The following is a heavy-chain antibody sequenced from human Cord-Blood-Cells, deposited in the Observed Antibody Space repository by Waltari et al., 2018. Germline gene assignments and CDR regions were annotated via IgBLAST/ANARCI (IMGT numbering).Heavy chain of an antibody. CDR3: ARHESAAYYYGSGSYNWFDP. Sequence: QLQLQESGPGLVKPSETLSLTCTVSGGSISSSSYYWGWIRQPPGKGLEWIGSIYYSGSTFSNPSLKSRLTISVDTSKNQCSLKLISVTAADTAVYYCARHESAAYYYGSGSYNWFDPWGQGTLVTVSS. D-gene: IGHD3-10*01. CDR1: GGSISSSSYY. V-gene: IGHV4-39*01. J-gene: IGHJ5*02. CDR2: IYYSGST.